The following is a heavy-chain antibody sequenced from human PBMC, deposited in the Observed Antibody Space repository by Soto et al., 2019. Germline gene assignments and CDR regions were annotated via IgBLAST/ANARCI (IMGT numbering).Heavy chain of an antibody. CDR1: GFTFSSYA. CDR3: AKALAADGTRFDP. CDR2: ISGSGGST. V-gene: IGHV3-23*01. D-gene: IGHD6-13*01. J-gene: IGHJ5*02. Sequence: EVQLLESGGGLVQPGGSLRLSCAASGFTFSSYAMSWVRQAPGKGLEWVSTISGSGGSTYYADSVKGRFTISRDNSKNTLYLQMNSLRVEDTAVYYCAKALAADGTRFDPWGQETLVTVSS.